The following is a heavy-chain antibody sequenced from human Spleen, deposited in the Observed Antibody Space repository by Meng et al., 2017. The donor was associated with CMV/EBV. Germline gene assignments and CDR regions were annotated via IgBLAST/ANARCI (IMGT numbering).Heavy chain of an antibody. CDR2: IYYSGST. V-gene: IGHV4-39*07. CDR3: ARDRGAAAGGFDP. Sequence: LQLQESGPVLVKPSETLSLTCTVSGGSISSSSYYWGWIRQPPGKGLEWIGSIYYSGSTYYNPSLKSRVTISVDTSKNQFSLKLSSVTAADTAVYYCARDRGAAAGGFDPWGQGTLVTVSS. D-gene: IGHD6-13*01. J-gene: IGHJ5*02. CDR1: GGSISSSSYY.